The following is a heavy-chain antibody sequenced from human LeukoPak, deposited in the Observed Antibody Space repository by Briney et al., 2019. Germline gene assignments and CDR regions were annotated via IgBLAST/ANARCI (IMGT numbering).Heavy chain of an antibody. Sequence: GASVKVSCKASGYTFTNYAMHWVRQAPGQRLEWMGWINTGNGNTKYSQEFQGRVTISRDTSASTAYIELSSLTSEDMAVYYCARVVKYSSGPLTDLLPYYFDSWGQGTLVTVSS. CDR1: GYTFTNYA. J-gene: IGHJ4*02. CDR2: INTGNGNT. D-gene: IGHD6-19*01. CDR3: ARVVKYSSGPLTDLLPYYFDS. V-gene: IGHV1-3*03.